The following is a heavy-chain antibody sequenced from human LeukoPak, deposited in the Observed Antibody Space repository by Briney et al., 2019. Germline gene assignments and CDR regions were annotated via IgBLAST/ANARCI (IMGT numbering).Heavy chain of an antibody. D-gene: IGHD5-12*01. CDR1: GFTFSTYT. CDR3: ARDSSGYGGCFDY. Sequence: GGSLRLSCEAYGFTFSTYTMSWVRQAPGKGLEWVSSISSSSSFIFYADSMKGRFTISRDNAKNSLYLQMHSLRAEDTAVYYCARDSSGYGGCFDYWGQGTLVTVSS. J-gene: IGHJ4*02. CDR2: ISSSSSFI. V-gene: IGHV3-21*01.